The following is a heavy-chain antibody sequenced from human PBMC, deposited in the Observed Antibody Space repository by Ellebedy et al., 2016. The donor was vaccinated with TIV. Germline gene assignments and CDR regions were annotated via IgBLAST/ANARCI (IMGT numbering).Heavy chain of an antibody. CDR1: GFTFSSYW. CDR3: ARLGKYCSGGTCYPSDY. D-gene: IGHD2-15*01. J-gene: IGHJ4*02. CDR2: IKQEGSEK. Sequence: GESLKISXAASGFTFSSYWMSWVRQAPGKGLECVANIKQEGSEKNYVDSVKGRFTISRENAKNSLYLQMNSLRVEDTAVYYCARLGKYCSGGTCYPSDYWGQGTLVTVSS. V-gene: IGHV3-7*01.